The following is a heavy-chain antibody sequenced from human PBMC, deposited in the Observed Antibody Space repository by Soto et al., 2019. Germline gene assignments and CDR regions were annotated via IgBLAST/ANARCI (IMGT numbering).Heavy chain of an antibody. CDR1: GFTFGSYG. V-gene: IGHV3-30*18. CDR2: ISYDGSNK. J-gene: IGHJ4*02. D-gene: IGHD2-15*01. CDR3: AKPRQITSLLLYYFDY. Sequence: QVQLVESGGGVVQPGRSLRLSCAASGFTFGSYGMHWVRQAPGKGLEWVAVISYDGSNKYYADSVKGRFTISRDNSKNTLYLQMNSLRAEDTAVYYCAKPRQITSLLLYYFDYWGQGTLVTVSS.